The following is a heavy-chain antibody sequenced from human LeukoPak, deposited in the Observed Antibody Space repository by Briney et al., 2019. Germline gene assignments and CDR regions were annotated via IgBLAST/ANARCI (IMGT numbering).Heavy chain of an antibody. CDR1: GGSVSSGGYY. CDR2: IYYSGST. CDR3: ARVSRFHTPVKNEFDY. V-gene: IGHV4-61*08. Sequence: SETLSLTCTVSGGSVSSGGYYWSWIRQPPGKGLEWIGYIYYSGSTKYNPSLKSRVTISVDTSKNQFSLKLSSVTAADTAVYYCARVSRFHTPVKNEFDYWGQGTLVTVSS. D-gene: IGHD3-3*01. J-gene: IGHJ4*02.